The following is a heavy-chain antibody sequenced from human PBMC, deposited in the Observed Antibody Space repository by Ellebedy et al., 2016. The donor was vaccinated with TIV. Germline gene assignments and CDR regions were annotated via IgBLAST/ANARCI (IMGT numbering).Heavy chain of an antibody. J-gene: IGHJ4*02. V-gene: IGHV3-23*01. Sequence: GESLKISXAASGFTFSSYAMSWVRQAPGKGLEWVSAISGSGGSTYYADSVKGRFTISRDNSKNTLYLQMNSLRAEDTAVYYCARDSGGYWGQGTLVTVSS. D-gene: IGHD2-15*01. CDR1: GFTFSSYA. CDR3: ARDSGGY. CDR2: ISGSGGST.